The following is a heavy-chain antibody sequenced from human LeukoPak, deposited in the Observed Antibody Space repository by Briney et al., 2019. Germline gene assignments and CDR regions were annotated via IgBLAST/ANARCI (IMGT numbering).Heavy chain of an antibody. CDR3: AKAQGSYYYYGMDV. V-gene: IGHV3-9*01. Sequence: GGSLRLCCTASRFTIDNYAMHWGRQAPGKGVGRFSCISWNSGSIGYADSVKGRFTISRDNAKNSLYLQMNSLRAEGTALYYCAKAQGSYYYYGMDVWGQGTTVTVSS. J-gene: IGHJ6*02. CDR2: ISWNSGSI. CDR1: RFTIDNYA. D-gene: IGHD3-10*01.